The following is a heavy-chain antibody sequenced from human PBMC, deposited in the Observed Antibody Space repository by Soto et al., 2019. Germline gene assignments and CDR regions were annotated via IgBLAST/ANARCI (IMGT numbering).Heavy chain of an antibody. CDR1: GDSIIGIYH. Sequence: SETLSLTCAVSGDSIIGIYHWAWIRQPPGKGLEWVGYVYHTGSPIYNPSLKSRVTISVDRSKNQLSLNLSSVTAADTAVYYCAREYFDNSGYYRFFDYWGLGTLVTVSS. CDR2: VYHTGSP. J-gene: IGHJ4*02. CDR3: AREYFDNSGYYRFFDY. V-gene: IGHV4-30-2*01. D-gene: IGHD3-22*01.